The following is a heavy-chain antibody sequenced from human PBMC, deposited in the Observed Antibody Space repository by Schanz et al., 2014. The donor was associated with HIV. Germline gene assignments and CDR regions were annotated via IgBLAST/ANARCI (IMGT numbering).Heavy chain of an antibody. CDR1: GFTFSSYA. CDR2: ISGSSIT. CDR3: ALSRPSGYGGSWYFDL. J-gene: IGHJ2*01. D-gene: IGHD2-15*01. V-gene: IGHV3-23*01. Sequence: EVPLLESGGGLVQPGGSLRLSCAASGFTFSSYAMSWVRQAPGRGREWVSAISGSSITYSADSVKGRFTISRDNSKTTLYLQMNSLRAEDTAVYYCALSRPSGYGGSWYFDLWGRGTLVAVSS.